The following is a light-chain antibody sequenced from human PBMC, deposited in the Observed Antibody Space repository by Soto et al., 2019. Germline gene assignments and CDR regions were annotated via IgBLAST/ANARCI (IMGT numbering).Light chain of an antibody. J-gene: IGKJ1*01. CDR2: GAS. Sequence: EIVLTQSPDTLSLSPGERATLSCRASQSVFRNYLAWYQQKPGQAPRLLIYGASNRATGITDRFSGSGSGTNFTLTISILGPEDFAVYYRQQYGRSPRTFGQGT. CDR1: QSVFRNY. CDR3: QQYGRSPRT. V-gene: IGKV3-20*01.